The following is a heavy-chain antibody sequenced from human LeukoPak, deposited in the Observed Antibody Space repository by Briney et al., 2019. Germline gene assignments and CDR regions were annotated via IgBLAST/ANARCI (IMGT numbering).Heavy chain of an antibody. J-gene: IGHJ4*02. V-gene: IGHV3-7*01. CDR2: IKQDGGEK. CDR3: ARLRVRPSQMTTVSTFDN. CDR1: GFNFGSHW. D-gene: IGHD4-17*01. Sequence: GGSLRLSCAASGFNFGSHWMTWVRQAPGKGLEWVANIKQDGGEKYYVDSVKGRFTISRDKAKNSLYLQMNSLRVEDTAVYYCARLRVRPSQMTTVSTFDNWGQGTLVTVSS.